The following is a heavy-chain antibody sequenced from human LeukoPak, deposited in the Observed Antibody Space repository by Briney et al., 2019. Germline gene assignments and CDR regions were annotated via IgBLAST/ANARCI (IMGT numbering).Heavy chain of an antibody. Sequence: SETLSLTCTVSGGSISSGGYYWSWIRQHPGKGLEWIGYIYYSGSTYYNPSLKSRVTISVDTSKNQFSLKLSSVTAADTAAYYCARVRLYGMDVWGQGTTVTVSS. V-gene: IGHV4-31*03. CDR1: GGSISSGGYY. J-gene: IGHJ6*02. CDR2: IYYSGST. CDR3: ARVRLYGMDV.